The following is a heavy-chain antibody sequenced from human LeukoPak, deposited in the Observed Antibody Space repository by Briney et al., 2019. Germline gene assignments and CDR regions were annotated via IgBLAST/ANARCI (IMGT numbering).Heavy chain of an antibody. D-gene: IGHD1-7*01. CDR1: GFSFGDYG. Sequence: SGGSLRLSCTASGFSFGDYGMSWVRQAPGKGLEWVSFIRSTTHSGTTEYAAPVKGSFTMSRDDSKRIAYLQMNSLKTEDTAVYYCTRAPYNSENYPYCFDFWGQGTLVTVSS. V-gene: IGHV3-49*04. CDR3: TRAPYNSENYPYCFDF. CDR2: IRSTTHSGTT. J-gene: IGHJ4*02.